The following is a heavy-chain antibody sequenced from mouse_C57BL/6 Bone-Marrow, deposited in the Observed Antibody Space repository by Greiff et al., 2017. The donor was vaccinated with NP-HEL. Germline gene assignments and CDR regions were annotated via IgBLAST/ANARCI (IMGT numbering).Heavy chain of an antibody. Sequence: QVQLKQSGAELAKPGASVKLSCKASGYTFTSYWMHWVKQRPGQGLEWIGYINPSSGYTKYNQKFKDKATLTADKSSSTAYMQLSSLTYEDSAVYYCAKGPHYYGSPLAYWGQGTLVTVSA. CDR1: GYTFTSYW. CDR2: INPSSGYT. D-gene: IGHD1-1*01. J-gene: IGHJ3*01. V-gene: IGHV1-7*01. CDR3: AKGPHYYGSPLAY.